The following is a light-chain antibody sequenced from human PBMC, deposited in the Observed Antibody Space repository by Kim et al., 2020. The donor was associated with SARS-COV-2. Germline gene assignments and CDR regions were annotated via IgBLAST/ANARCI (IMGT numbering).Light chain of an antibody. V-gene: IGLV3-21*04. CDR3: QVWDATGGHVI. Sequence: SYELTQPPSMSVAPGKTATITCGGNNIGDKSVHWYQQKPGQAPVLVIYYDSGRPSGVPERFSGSNSGYAAALTINRVEAGDEADYYCQVWDATGGHVIFGGGTQLTVL. CDR1: NIGDKS. J-gene: IGLJ2*01. CDR2: YDS.